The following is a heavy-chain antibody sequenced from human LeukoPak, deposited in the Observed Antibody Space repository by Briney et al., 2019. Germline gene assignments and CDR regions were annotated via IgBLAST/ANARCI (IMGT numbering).Heavy chain of an antibody. V-gene: IGHV4-31*03. CDR2: IYYSGNT. D-gene: IGHD2/OR15-2a*01. CDR1: GGSISSGGYS. J-gene: IGHJ4*02. Sequence: SQTLSLTCTVSGGSISSGGYSWRWIRQHPGKGLEWIGYIYYSGNTYYNPSLKSRVTMSLDTSRNQFSLKLTSVTAADTAVYYCARAIDEDYFDYWGQGTLVTVSS. CDR3: ARAIDEDYFDY.